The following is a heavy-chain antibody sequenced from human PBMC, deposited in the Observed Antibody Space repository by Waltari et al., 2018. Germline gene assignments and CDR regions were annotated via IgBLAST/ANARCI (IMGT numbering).Heavy chain of an antibody. V-gene: IGHV3-21*02. CDR3: AKAVQPDYFYMDV. CDR2: ISSSSSYI. Sequence: EVQLVESGGGLIQPGGSLRLSCAASGFTVSSNYMSWVRQAPGKGLEWVSSISSSSSYIYYADSVKGRFTISRDNAKNSLYLQMNSLRAEDTAVFYCAKAVQPDYFYMDVWGKGTPVTVSS. D-gene: IGHD1-1*01. CDR1: GFTVSSNY. J-gene: IGHJ6*03.